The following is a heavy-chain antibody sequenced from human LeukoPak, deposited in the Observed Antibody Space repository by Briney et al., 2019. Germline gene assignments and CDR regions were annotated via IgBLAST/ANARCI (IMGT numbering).Heavy chain of an antibody. J-gene: IGHJ6*02. Sequence: PSETLSLTCAVYGGSFSGYYWSWIRQAPGKGLEWVANIKQDGSEKYYVDSVKGRFTISRDNAKNSLYLQMNSLRAEDTAVYYCARDRGRWLQFYYYYYGMDVWGQGTTVTVSS. CDR1: GGSFSGYY. V-gene: IGHV3-7*01. D-gene: IGHD5-24*01. CDR2: IKQDGSEK. CDR3: ARDRGRWLQFYYYYYGMDV.